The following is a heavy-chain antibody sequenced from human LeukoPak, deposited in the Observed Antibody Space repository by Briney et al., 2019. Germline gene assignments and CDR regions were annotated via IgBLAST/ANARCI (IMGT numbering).Heavy chain of an antibody. CDR3: ARETVCTSTSCPIGDHFDY. D-gene: IGHD2-2*01. V-gene: IGHV3-21*01. Sequence: GGSLTRSSAASGFIFSSKSMNWLRHAPGKGLKGVSSISSSSTYIYSADSLKGRFTISRDNAKNSLYLHLISLRGEDTAVYYCARETVCTSTSCPIGDHFDYWGQGTLVTVSS. CDR2: ISSSSTYI. CDR1: GFIFSSKS. J-gene: IGHJ4*02.